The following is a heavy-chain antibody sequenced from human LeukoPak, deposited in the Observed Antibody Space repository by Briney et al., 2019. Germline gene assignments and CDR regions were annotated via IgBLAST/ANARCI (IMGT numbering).Heavy chain of an antibody. J-gene: IGHJ4*02. V-gene: IGHV3-21*01. D-gene: IGHD3-22*01. CDR1: GFTFSSYS. CDR3: ARVYYDSSGYYQLDY. Sequence: GGSLRLSCAASGFTFSSYSMNWVRQAPGKGLEWVSSISRSSSYIYYADSVKGRFTISRDNAKNSLYLQMNSLRADDTAVYYCARVYYDSSGYYQLDYWGQGTLVTVSS. CDR2: ISRSSSYI.